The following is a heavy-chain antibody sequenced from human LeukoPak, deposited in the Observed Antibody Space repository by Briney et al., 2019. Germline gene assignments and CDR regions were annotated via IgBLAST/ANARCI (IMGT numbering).Heavy chain of an antibody. J-gene: IGHJ4*02. V-gene: IGHV3-33*01. CDR3: ARGCLEAGVSCYGRFDT. D-gene: IGHD2-2*01. CDR2: ILKDGSHK. CDR1: GFTFSSHG. Sequence: PGGSLRLSCAASGFTFSSHGMHWVRQAPGKGLEWVAVILKDGSHKFYAASVEGRVTISRDDSKNTLDLQMNSLRVEDTAVYYCARGCLEAGVSCYGRFDTWGQGTLVTVSS.